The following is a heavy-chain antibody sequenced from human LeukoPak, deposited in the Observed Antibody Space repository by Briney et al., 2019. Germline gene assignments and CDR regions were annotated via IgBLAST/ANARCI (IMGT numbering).Heavy chain of an antibody. J-gene: IGHJ6*02. CDR3: ARCPYCSSPTCSPAYSYSGMAA. CDR1: GGTFSSYA. Sequence: GSSVTVSCKASGGTFSSYAISWVRQAPGQGLEWMGGIIPIFGTANYAQKFQGRVTITADESTSTAYMELSSLRSEDTAVYYCARCPYCSSPTCSPAYSYSGMAAWAKGPRSPSP. D-gene: IGHD2-2*01. CDR2: IIPIFGTA. V-gene: IGHV1-69*01.